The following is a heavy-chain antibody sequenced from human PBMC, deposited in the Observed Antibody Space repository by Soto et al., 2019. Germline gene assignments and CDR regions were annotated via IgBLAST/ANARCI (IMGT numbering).Heavy chain of an antibody. CDR2: ISPDDSDI. CDR3: ARQLGQYSSSWYAFDI. CDR1: GYSFADHW. Sequence: PGESLKISCKGSGYSFADHWIAWVRQMPGKGLECMGIISPDDSDIRYSPSFRGQVTISADNSISTAYLQWSSLRASDTAIYYCARQLGQYSSSWYAFDIWGQGTMVTVSS. V-gene: IGHV5-51*01. D-gene: IGHD6-13*01. J-gene: IGHJ3*02.